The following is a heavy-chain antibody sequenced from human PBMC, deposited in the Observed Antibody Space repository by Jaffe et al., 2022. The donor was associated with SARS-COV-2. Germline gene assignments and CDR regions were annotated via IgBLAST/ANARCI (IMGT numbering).Heavy chain of an antibody. Sequence: QVQLVESGGGVVQPGRSLRLSCAASGFTFSSYGMHWVRQAPGKGLEWVAVISYDGSNKYYADSVKGRFTISRDNSKNTLYLQMNSLRAEDTAVYYCAKTLLEQWLVGIDIWGQGTMVTVSS. CDR3: AKTLLEQWLVGIDI. CDR1: GFTFSSYG. CDR2: ISYDGSNK. J-gene: IGHJ3*02. V-gene: IGHV3-30*18. D-gene: IGHD6-19*01.